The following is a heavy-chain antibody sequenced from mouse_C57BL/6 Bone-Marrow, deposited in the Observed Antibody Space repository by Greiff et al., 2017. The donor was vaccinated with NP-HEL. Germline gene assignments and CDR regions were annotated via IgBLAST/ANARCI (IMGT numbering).Heavy chain of an antibody. J-gene: IGHJ3*01. V-gene: IGHV1-81*01. CDR3: ARWGFYYYGSSFAY. D-gene: IGHD1-1*01. Sequence: QVQLQQPGAELARPGASVKLSCKASGYTFTSYGISWVKQRTGQGLEWIGEIYPRSGNTYYTEKFKGKATLTADNASSTAYMELRSLTSEDSAVYFCARWGFYYYGSSFAYWGQGTLVTVSA. CDR2: IYPRSGNT. CDR1: GYTFTSYG.